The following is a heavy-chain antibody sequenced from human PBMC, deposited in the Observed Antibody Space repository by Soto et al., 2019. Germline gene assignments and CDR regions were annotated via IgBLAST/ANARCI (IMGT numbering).Heavy chain of an antibody. CDR1: GFTLSSYA. CDR2: FSGTGGYT. V-gene: IGHV3-23*01. J-gene: IGHJ5*02. D-gene: IGHD4-17*01. CDR3: ARPQRDLITYGPFDP. Sequence: PXESLSLSCAASGFTLSSYARSGVRPAPGKGLEWVSTFSGTGGYTYYADSVKGRFTISRDDSKNTLFLHMNSLRAADTAVYYCARPQRDLITYGPFDPWGQGTLVTVSS.